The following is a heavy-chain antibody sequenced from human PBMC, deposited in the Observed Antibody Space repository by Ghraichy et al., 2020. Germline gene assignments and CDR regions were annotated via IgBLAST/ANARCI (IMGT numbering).Heavy chain of an antibody. D-gene: IGHD5-18*01. V-gene: IGHV4-34*01. CDR3: ARAGGYSYGRRAVSFDY. CDR2: INHSGST. J-gene: IGHJ4*02. CDR1: GGSFSGYY. Sequence: SETLSLTCAVYGGSFSGYYWSWIRQPPGKGLEWIGEINHSGSTNYNPSLKSRVTISVDTSKNQFSLRLSSVTAADTAVYYCARAGGYSYGRRAVSFDYWGQGTLVTVSS.